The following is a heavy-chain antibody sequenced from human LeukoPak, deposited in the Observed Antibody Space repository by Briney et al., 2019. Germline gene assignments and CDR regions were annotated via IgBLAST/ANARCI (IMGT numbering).Heavy chain of an antibody. D-gene: IGHD3-3*01. J-gene: IGHJ3*02. CDR2: IYSGGST. Sequence: GGSLRLSCADSGFTVSSNYMSWVRQAPGKGLEWVSVIYSGGSTYYADSVKGRFTISRDNSKNTLYLQMNSLRAEDTAVYYCARGGTYYDFWSGYYDDAFDIWGQGTMVTVSS. CDR3: ARGGTYYDFWSGYYDDAFDI. V-gene: IGHV3-53*01. CDR1: GFTVSSNY.